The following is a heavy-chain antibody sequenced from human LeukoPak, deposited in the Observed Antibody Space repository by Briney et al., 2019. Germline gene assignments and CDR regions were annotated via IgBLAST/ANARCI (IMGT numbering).Heavy chain of an antibody. J-gene: IGHJ4*02. D-gene: IGHD3-10*01. CDR3: ARMDIGLVRD. V-gene: IGHV3-7*01. CDR2: IKQDGSEK. CDR1: GFTFSSYW. Sequence: PGGSLRLSCSASGFTFSSYWMSWVSQAPGKGLEWVANIKQDGSEKYYVDSVKGRFTISRDNAKNSLSLQMNSLRAEDTAVYYCARMDIGLVRDWGQGTLVTVSS.